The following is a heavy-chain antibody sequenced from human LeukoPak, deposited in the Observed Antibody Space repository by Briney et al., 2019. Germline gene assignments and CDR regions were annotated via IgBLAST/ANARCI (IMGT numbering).Heavy chain of an antibody. CDR2: IIGGAGGT. CDR3: ARSGRVVGDYYYYCMDV. D-gene: IGHD2-21*01. Sequence: GGSLRLSCAASGFSFSSHGMSWVRQAPGKGLEWVSGIIGGAGGTYYADSVKGRFTISRDNAKNTLYLQMNSLRAEDTAVYYCARSGRVVGDYYYYCMDVWGKGTTVTISS. V-gene: IGHV3-23*01. CDR1: GFSFSSHG. J-gene: IGHJ6*03.